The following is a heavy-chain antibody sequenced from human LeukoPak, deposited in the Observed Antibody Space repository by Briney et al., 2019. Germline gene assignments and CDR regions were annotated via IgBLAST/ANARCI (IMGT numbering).Heavy chain of an antibody. CDR1: GYSFTSYW. Sequence: GESLKISCKGSGYSFTSYWIGWVRQMPGKGLEWMGIIYPGDSDTRYSPSFQGQVTISADKSISTAYLQWSRLKASATAIYYWAELYSRSWYYFDYWGQGTLVTVSS. CDR3: AELYSRSWYYFDY. V-gene: IGHV5-51*01. CDR2: IYPGDSDT. J-gene: IGHJ4*02. D-gene: IGHD6-13*01.